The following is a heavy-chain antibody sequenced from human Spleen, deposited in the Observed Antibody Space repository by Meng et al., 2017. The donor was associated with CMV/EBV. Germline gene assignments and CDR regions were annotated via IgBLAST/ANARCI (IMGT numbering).Heavy chain of an antibody. CDR2: IRGRDNTK. Sequence: GGSLRLSCAASGFTFNDYEMNWVRQAPGKGLEWVSYIRGRDNTKYYPDSVKGRFTISRDNAKNSLYLQMNSLRVEDTAVYYCARVSGSLHVAMGGAYYYYGMDVWGQGTTVTVSS. V-gene: IGHV3-48*03. CDR1: GFTFNDYE. D-gene: IGHD1-26*01. J-gene: IGHJ6*02. CDR3: ARVSGSLHVAMGGAYYYYGMDV.